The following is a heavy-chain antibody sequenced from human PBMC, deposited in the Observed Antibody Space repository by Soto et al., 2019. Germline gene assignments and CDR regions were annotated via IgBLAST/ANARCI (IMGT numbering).Heavy chain of an antibody. CDR1: GFTFDDYA. CDR2: ISCNSGSI. J-gene: IGHJ3*02. CDR3: AKVLYGDYVGAFDI. V-gene: IGHV3-9*01. Sequence: SLRLSCAASGFTFDDYAMHWVRQAPGKVLEWVSGISCNSGSIVYADSVKGRFTISRDNAKNSLYLQMNSLRAEETALYYCAKVLYGDYVGAFDIWGQGTMVTVSS. D-gene: IGHD4-17*01.